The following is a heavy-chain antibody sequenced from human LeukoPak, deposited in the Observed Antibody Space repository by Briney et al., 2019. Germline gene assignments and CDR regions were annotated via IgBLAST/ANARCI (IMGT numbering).Heavy chain of an antibody. J-gene: IGHJ5*02. Sequence: PGGSLRLSCAASGFTFSSYAMSWVSRAPGKGLEWASAITASGGSTYYADSAKGRFTISRDNSKNTLYLQMNSLRAEDTAVYYCAREVLAAATREANWFDPWGQGTLVTVSS. CDR1: GFTFSSYA. V-gene: IGHV3-23*01. CDR3: AREVLAAATREANWFDP. CDR2: ITASGGST. D-gene: IGHD6-13*01.